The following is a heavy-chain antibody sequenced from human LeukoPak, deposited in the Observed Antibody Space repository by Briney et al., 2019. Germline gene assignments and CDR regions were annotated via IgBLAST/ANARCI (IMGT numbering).Heavy chain of an antibody. Sequence: PGGSLRLSCAASGFTFDDYAMHWVRQAPGKGLEWVSGISWNSGSIGYADSVKGRFTISRDNAKNSLYLQMNSLRAEDTALYYCAKDGGGYYDSSGYAFDIWGQGTMVTVSS. J-gene: IGHJ3*02. V-gene: IGHV3-9*01. D-gene: IGHD3-22*01. CDR2: ISWNSGSI. CDR1: GFTFDDYA. CDR3: AKDGGGYYDSSGYAFDI.